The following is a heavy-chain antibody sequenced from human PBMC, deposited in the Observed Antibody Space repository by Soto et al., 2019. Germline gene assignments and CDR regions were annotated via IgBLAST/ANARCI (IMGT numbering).Heavy chain of an antibody. Sequence: GGSLRLSCAASGFTFGNYWMIWVRQAPGKGPEWVANIKQDGSERNYVDSVKGRFTISRGNAENSLYLQMNSLRVEDTGVYYCASARHIGPWGQGTLVTVS. V-gene: IGHV3-7*01. CDR3: ASARHIGP. CDR2: IKQDGSER. D-gene: IGHD2-21*01. CDR1: GFTFGNYW. J-gene: IGHJ5*02.